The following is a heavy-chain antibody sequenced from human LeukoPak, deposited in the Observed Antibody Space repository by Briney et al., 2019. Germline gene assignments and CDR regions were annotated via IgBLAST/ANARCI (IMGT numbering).Heavy chain of an antibody. CDR3: ARGEMATIEDAFDI. D-gene: IGHD5-24*01. CDR2: INHSGST. J-gene: IGHJ3*02. V-gene: IGHV4-34*01. Sequence: DPSETLSLTCAVYGGSFSGYYWSWIRQPPGKGLEWIGEINHSGSTNYNPSLKSRVTISVDTSKNQFSLKLSSVTAADTAVYYCARGEMATIEDAFDIWGQGTMVTVSS. CDR1: GGSFSGYY.